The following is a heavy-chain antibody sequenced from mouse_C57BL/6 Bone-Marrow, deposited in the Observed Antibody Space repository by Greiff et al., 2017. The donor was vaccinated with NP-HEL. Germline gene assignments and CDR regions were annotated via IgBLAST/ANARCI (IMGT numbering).Heavy chain of an antibody. CDR3: ANEGAYSNNYFDY. V-gene: IGHV5-2*01. D-gene: IGHD2-5*01. CDR1: EYEFPSHD. CDR2: INSDGGST. J-gene: IGHJ2*01. Sequence: EVQLVESGGGLVQPGESLKLSCEFNEYEFPSHDMSWVRKTPAKRLVLVAAINSDGGSTYYPDTMERRFIISRDNTKKTLYLQMGSLRSEDTALYYCANEGAYSNNYFDYWGQGTTLTVSS.